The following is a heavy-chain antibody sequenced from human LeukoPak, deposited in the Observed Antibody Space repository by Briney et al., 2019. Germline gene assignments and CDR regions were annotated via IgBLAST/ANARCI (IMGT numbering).Heavy chain of an antibody. D-gene: IGHD1-26*01. CDR2: ISYNGRNI. Sequence: GRSLRLSCAASGFTLSNCGMHWVRQGPGKGLEWVAFISYNGRNIYYRDSAKGRFTISRDNSKNTLYLQMDSLRPEDSALYYCAKGPWSPGDTEFDYWGQGTLVTVSS. J-gene: IGHJ4*02. V-gene: IGHV3-30*18. CDR1: GFTLSNCG. CDR3: AKGPWSPGDTEFDY.